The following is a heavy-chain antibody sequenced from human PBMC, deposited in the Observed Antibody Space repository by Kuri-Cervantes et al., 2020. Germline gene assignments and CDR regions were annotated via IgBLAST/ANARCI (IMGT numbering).Heavy chain of an antibody. D-gene: IGHD3-10*01. V-gene: IGHV3-7*03. CDR2: IRQDGSEK. J-gene: IGHJ3*02. CDR3: AKDRSVILDAFDI. Sequence: GESLKISCAASGFTFSSYSMNWVRQAPGKGLEWLANIRQDGSEKYYVDSVKGRFTISRDNAKNSLFLQMNSLRAEDTAVYYFAKDRSVILDAFDIWGQGTMVTVSS. CDR1: GFTFSSYS.